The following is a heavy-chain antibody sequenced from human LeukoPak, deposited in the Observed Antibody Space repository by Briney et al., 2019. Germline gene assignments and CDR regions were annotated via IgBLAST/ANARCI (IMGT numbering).Heavy chain of an antibody. J-gene: IGHJ6*03. CDR1: GGALSSDY. D-gene: IGHD1-14*01. CDR3: ARYIRGPDYYIDV. Sequence: SETLSLTCTASGGALSSDYWSWIRQPPGKGPEWIGYVSYSGTTNYNPSLSSRLTISLDTPKNRFSLNLYSVTAADTAIYFCARYIRGPDYYIDVWGKGTTVAVSS. V-gene: IGHV4-59*01. CDR2: VSYSGTT.